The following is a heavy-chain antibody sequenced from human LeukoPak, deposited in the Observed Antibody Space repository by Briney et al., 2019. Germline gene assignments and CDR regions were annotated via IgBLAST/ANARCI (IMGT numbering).Heavy chain of an antibody. CDR2: IKSDGSST. CDR1: RFTFSSYW. V-gene: IGHV3-74*01. Sequence: GGSLRLSCTASRFTFSSYWMHWVRQAPGKGLVWVARIKSDGSSTSYADSVKGRFTISRDNSKNTLYLQMNSLRAEDTAVYYCARARYNDFWSGYYEYYYYYYGMDVWGQGTTVTVSS. J-gene: IGHJ6*02. D-gene: IGHD3-3*01. CDR3: ARARYNDFWSGYYEYYYYYYGMDV.